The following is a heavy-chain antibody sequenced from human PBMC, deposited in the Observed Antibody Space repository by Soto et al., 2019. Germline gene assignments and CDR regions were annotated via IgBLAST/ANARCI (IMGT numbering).Heavy chain of an antibody. CDR1: EGTFKSYA. CDR3: ASGASRWYPYFFDS. V-gene: IGHV1-69*01. D-gene: IGHD6-13*01. J-gene: IGHJ4*02. Sequence: APVVQSGAEVRKPGSSVKLSCKASEGTFKSYAIAWVRQAPGQGLEWMGGIIPYYNTLNYAQKFQDRVTITADDSTNTVYMELSSLRSDDTAVYFCASGASRWYPYFFDSWAQGTLVTVSS. CDR2: IIPYYNTL.